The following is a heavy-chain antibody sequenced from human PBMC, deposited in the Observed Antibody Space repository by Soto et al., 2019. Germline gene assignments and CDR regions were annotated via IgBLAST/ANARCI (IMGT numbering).Heavy chain of an antibody. CDR3: TRGSSWYYFDY. J-gene: IGHJ4*02. CDR2: IRSKAYGGTT. V-gene: IGHV3-49*04. Sequence: PGGSLRLSCTASGFTFGDYAMSWVRQAPGKGLEWVGFIRSKAYGGTTEYAASVKGRFTISRDDSKSIAYLQMNSLKTEDTAVYYCTRGSSWYYFDYWGQGTLVTVSS. CDR1: GFTFGDYA. D-gene: IGHD6-13*01.